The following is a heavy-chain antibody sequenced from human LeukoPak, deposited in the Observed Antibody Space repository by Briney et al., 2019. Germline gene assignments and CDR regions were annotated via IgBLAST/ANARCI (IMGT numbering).Heavy chain of an antibody. CDR2: IYWNDDK. CDR1: GFSLSTSGVG. Sequence: SGPTPFNPTQTLTLTCTFSGFSLSTSGVGVGWIRQPPGKALEWLALIYWNDDKRYSPSLKSRLTITKDTSKNQVVLTMTNMDPVDTATYYCAHDDYGDYGVDYWGHRAIVAVSS. J-gene: IGHJ4*01. CDR3: AHDDYGDYGVDY. V-gene: IGHV2-5*01. D-gene: IGHD4-17*01.